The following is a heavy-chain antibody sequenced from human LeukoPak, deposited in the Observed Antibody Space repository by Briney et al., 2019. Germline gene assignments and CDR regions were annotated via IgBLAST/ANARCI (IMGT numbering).Heavy chain of an antibody. V-gene: IGHV3-9*01. Sequence: GGSLRLSCAASGFTFDDYAMHWVRQAPGKGLEWVSGISWNSGSIGYADSVKGRFTISRDNAKNSLYLQMNSLRAEDTALYYRAKDIGPWGQGTLVTVSS. CDR3: AKDIGP. CDR1: GFTFDDYA. J-gene: IGHJ5*02. CDR2: ISWNSGSI.